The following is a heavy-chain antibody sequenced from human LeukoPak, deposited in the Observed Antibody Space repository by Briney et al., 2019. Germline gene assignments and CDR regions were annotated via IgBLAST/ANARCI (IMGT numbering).Heavy chain of an antibody. CDR2: ISYDGSSK. J-gene: IGHJ4*02. Sequence: GGSLRLSCAASGFTFSSYAMSWVRQAPGKGLEWVAVISYDGSSKYYADSVKGRFTISRDNSKNTLYLQMNSLRAEDTAVYYCAKDVKYNWNYIDYWGQGTLVTVSS. CDR3: AKDVKYNWNYIDY. V-gene: IGHV3-30*18. D-gene: IGHD1-20*01. CDR1: GFTFSSYA.